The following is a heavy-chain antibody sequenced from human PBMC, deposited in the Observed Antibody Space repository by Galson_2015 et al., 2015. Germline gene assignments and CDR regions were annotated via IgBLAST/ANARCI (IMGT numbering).Heavy chain of an antibody. Sequence: SLRLSCAASGFTFSSYGIHWVRQAPGKGLEWVGVISNDGNNKYYGDSVKGRFILSRDNSKNTVYLQMNSLRAEDTAVYYCAKGLPTTKGDWLDPWGQGALVTVSS. CDR3: AKGLPTTKGDWLDP. CDR1: GFTFSSYG. V-gene: IGHV3-30*18. D-gene: IGHD5-12*01. CDR2: ISNDGNNK. J-gene: IGHJ5*02.